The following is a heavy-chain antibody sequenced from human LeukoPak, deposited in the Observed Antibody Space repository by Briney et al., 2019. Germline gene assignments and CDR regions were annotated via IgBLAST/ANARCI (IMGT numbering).Heavy chain of an antibody. CDR2: IYSGGST. J-gene: IGHJ4*02. V-gene: IGHV3-53*01. D-gene: IGHD5-12*01. Sequence: GGSLRLSCAASGFTVSSNYMSWVRQAPGKGLEWVSVIYSGGSTFYAGSVKGRFTISRDNSKNTLYLQMNSLRAEDTAVYYCARDNSGYGFFDYWGQGTLVTVSS. CDR1: GFTVSSNY. CDR3: ARDNSGYGFFDY.